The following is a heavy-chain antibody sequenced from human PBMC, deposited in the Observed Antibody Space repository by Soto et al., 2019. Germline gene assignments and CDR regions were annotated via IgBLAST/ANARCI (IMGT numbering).Heavy chain of an antibody. J-gene: IGHJ6*02. Sequence: QVQLQESGPGLVKPSQTLSLTCTVSGCSITSGGHYWSLIRQHPGKGLEWIGYIYYSGSTYYNPSIKSRLSISLDTSNNQFSLKLSSVTAADTAMYYCASGRAYYYSMDVWGQGTTVTVSS. V-gene: IGHV4-31*03. CDR1: GCSITSGGHY. CDR2: IYYSGST. CDR3: ASGRAYYYSMDV.